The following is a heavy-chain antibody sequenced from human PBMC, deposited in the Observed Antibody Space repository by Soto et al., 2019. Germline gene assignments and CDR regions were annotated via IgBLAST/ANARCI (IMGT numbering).Heavy chain of an antibody. CDR1: GFTFSSYA. D-gene: IGHD1-26*01. CDR2: ISGSGGST. CDR3: AKESSRAQFLSSLFDY. Sequence: GGSLRLSCAASGFTFSSYAMSWVRQAPGKGLEWVSAISGSGGSTYYADSVKGRFTISRDNSKNTLYLQMNSLRAEDTAVYYCAKESSRAQFLSSLFDYWGQGTLVTVSS. J-gene: IGHJ4*02. V-gene: IGHV3-23*01.